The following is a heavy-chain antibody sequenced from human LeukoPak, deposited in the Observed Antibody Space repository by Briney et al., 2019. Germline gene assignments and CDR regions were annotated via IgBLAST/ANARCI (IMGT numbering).Heavy chain of an antibody. Sequence: PPQTLSPTCTVSGGSISSDSWSWLRQPPRQGLEWIGYIYYSGSTNYNPSLKSRVTISVDTSKNQFSLKLSSVTAADTAVYYCARVQAYGGKGYFDYWGQGTLVTVSS. CDR2: IYYSGST. CDR1: GGSISSDS. V-gene: IGHV4-59*01. CDR3: ARVQAYGGKGYFDY. J-gene: IGHJ4*02. D-gene: IGHD4-23*01.